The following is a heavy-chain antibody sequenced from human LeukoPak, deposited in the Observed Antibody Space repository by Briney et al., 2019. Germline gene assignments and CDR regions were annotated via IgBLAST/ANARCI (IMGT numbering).Heavy chain of an antibody. CDR3: ARDRGDVYDILTGYSGQYAFDI. D-gene: IGHD3-9*01. V-gene: IGHV3-48*03. CDR2: ISSSGSNI. Sequence: PGRSLRLSGAASGFTFSSYEMNWVGQAPGKGLEWVSYISSSGSNIYYADSVKGRFTISRDNAKNSLYLQMNSLRAEDTAVYYCARDRGDVYDILTGYSGQYAFDIWGQGTMVTVSS. CDR1: GFTFSSYE. J-gene: IGHJ3*02.